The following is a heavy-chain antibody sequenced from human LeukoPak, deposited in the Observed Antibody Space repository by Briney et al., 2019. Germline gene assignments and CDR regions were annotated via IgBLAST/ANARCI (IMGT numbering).Heavy chain of an antibody. D-gene: IGHD5-18*01. V-gene: IGHV4-59*01. Sequence: SETLSLTCTVSGGSTSSYYWSWIRQPPGKGLEWIGYIYYSGSTNYNPSLKSRVTISVDTSKNQFSLKLSSVTAADTAVYYCARGRSEFSYVHDAFDIWGQGTMVTVSS. CDR1: GGSTSSYY. CDR2: IYYSGST. CDR3: ARGRSEFSYVHDAFDI. J-gene: IGHJ3*02.